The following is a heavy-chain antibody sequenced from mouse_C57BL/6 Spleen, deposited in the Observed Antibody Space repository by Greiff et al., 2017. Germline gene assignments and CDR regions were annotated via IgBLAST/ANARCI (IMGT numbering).Heavy chain of an antibody. V-gene: IGHV5-4*01. CDR1: GFTFSSYA. D-gene: IGHD2-3*01. J-gene: IGHJ2*01. Sequence: EVKVVESGGGLVKPGGSLKLSCAASGFTFSSYAMSWVRQTPDKRLEWVATISDGGSYTYYPDNVKGRFTISRDNAKNNLYLQMSNLKSEDTAMYYCAREDDGYYLWYFDYWGQGTTLTVSS. CDR2: ISDGGSYT. CDR3: AREDDGYYLWYFDY.